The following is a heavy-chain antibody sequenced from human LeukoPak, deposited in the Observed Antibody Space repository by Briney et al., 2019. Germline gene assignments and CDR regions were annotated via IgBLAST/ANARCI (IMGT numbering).Heavy chain of an antibody. CDR3: ARIPIRFLEYFDY. D-gene: IGHD3-3*01. CDR2: INHSGST. V-gene: IGHV4-34*01. CDR1: GGSFSGYY. J-gene: IGHJ4*02. Sequence: SETLSLTCAVYGGSFSGYYWSWIRQPPGKGLEWIGEINHSGSTNYNPALKSRVTISVDTSKNQFSLKLSSVTAADTAVYYCARIPIRFLEYFDYWGQGTLVTVSS.